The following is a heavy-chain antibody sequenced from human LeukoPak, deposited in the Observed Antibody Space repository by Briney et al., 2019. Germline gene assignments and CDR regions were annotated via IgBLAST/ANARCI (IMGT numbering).Heavy chain of an antibody. CDR2: LRSKDKNYAT. J-gene: IGHJ4*02. D-gene: IGHD6-13*01. CDR1: GFTFSGSA. Sequence: PGGSLRLSCAASGFTFSGSAIHSVRQASGKGLEWLGLLRSKDKNYATAYAASVKGRFTISRDDSTNTAYLQMNSLKTEDTAVYYCTRQWATAGAGPLDFDYWGQGTLVTVYS. CDR3: TRQWATAGAGPLDFDY. V-gene: IGHV3-73*01.